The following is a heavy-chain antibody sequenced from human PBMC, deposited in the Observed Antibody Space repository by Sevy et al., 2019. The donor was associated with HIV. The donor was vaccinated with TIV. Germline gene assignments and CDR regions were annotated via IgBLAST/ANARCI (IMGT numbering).Heavy chain of an antibody. D-gene: IGHD1-1*01. Sequence: SETLSLTCTVSGGSISSYCWSWIRQPPEKGLEWIGYICYSGSANYNPSLMSRVTISLDTSKNQFSLNLSSVTAADTAVYYCARTTHGPQELFDPWGQGTLVTVSS. CDR2: ICYSGSA. CDR1: GGSISSYC. CDR3: ARTTHGPQELFDP. J-gene: IGHJ5*02. V-gene: IGHV4-59*01.